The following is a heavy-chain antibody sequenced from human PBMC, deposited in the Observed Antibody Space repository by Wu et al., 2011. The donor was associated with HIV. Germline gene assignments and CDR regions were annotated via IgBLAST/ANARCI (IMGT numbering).Heavy chain of an antibody. CDR2: INGYNGNS. D-gene: IGHD2-15*01. CDR3: ASVRCHVDHCYFPLLGTAFDI. CDR1: GKGFPTSI. J-gene: IGHJ3*02. V-gene: IGHV1-18*01. Sequence: QVQXVQSGDEVKKPGASVKVSCKASGKGFPTSIVTWVRQAPGQGLEWLGWINGYNGNSRYRQNFQDRVSMSTDSATTTAYMELRSLRSDDTAVYYCASVRCHVDHCYFPLLGTAFDIWGQGTMVTVSS.